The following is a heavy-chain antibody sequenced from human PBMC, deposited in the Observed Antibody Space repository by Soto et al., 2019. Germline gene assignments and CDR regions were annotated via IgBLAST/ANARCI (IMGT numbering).Heavy chain of an antibody. D-gene: IGHD6-19*01. CDR2: ISYDGSNK. CDR3: ARSSGSGWDRTDYYYGMDV. Sequence: QVQLVESGGGVVQPGRSLRLSCAASGFTFSSYAMHWVRQAPGKGLEWVAVISYDGSNKYYADSVKGRFTISRDNSKNTLYLQMNSLRAEDTAVYYCARSSGSGWDRTDYYYGMDVWGQGTTVTVSS. CDR1: GFTFSSYA. J-gene: IGHJ6*02. V-gene: IGHV3-30-3*01.